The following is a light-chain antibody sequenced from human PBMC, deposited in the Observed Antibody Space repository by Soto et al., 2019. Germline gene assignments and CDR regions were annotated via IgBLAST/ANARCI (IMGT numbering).Light chain of an antibody. J-gene: IGKJ4*01. Sequence: ETVLTQSPATLSLSPGERATLSCRASQSVSSYLASYQHKPGQAHRLLIYYASNRATGIPARFSDSASETDFTLTISSLAPEACAVYYRQQRGKWTRAFGGGTKVEIK. CDR2: YAS. V-gene: IGKV3-11*01. CDR1: QSVSSY. CDR3: QQRGKWTRA.